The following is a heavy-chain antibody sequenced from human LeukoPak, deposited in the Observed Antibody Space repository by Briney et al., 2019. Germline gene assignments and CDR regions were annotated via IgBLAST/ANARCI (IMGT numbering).Heavy chain of an antibody. V-gene: IGHV4-39*01. Sequence: PSETLSLTCTVSGGSMRFSSDYWHWIRQPPGKGLEWIGAIYYSGNTNYNPSLKSRVTISVDTSKNQFSLKLSSVTAADTAVYSYAIHRVPAALPTAFDLWGQGTLVTVSS. CDR3: AIHRVPAALPTAFDL. D-gene: IGHD2-21*02. J-gene: IGHJ4*02. CDR1: GGSMRFSSDY. CDR2: IYYSGNT.